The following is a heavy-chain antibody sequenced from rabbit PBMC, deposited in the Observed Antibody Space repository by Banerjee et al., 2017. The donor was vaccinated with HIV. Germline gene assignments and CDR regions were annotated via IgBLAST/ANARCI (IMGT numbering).Heavy chain of an antibody. CDR3: ARGLVAGVLDL. J-gene: IGHJ4*01. Sequence: QEQLVESGGGLVTLGGSLKLSCEASGIDFSSYGISWVRQAPGKGLEWIAYIYPNYGTKDYASWVNGRFTISLDNAQNTVFLQMTSLTAADTATYFCARGLVAGVLDLWGPGTLVTVS. D-gene: IGHD3-3*01. CDR1: GIDFSSYG. V-gene: IGHV1S47*01. CDR2: IYPNYGTK.